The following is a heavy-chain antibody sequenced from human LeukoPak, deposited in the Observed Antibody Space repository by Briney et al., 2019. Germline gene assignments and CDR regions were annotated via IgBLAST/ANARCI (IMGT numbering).Heavy chain of an antibody. V-gene: IGHV1-18*01. D-gene: IGHD1-26*01. CDR1: GYTFTSCG. Sequence: ASVKVSCKASGYTFTSCGISWVRQAPGQGLEWMGWISAYNGNTNYAQKLQGRVTMTTDTSTSTAYMELRSLRSDDTAVYYCTRDLELLLPSNWGQGTLVTVSS. CDR3: TRDLELLLPSN. J-gene: IGHJ4*02. CDR2: ISAYNGNT.